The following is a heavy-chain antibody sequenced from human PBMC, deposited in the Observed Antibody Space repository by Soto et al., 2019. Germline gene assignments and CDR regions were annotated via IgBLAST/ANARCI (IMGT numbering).Heavy chain of an antibody. Sequence: SETLSLTCAVYGGSFSGYYWSWIRQPPGKGLEWIGEINHSGSTNYNPSLKGRVTISVDTSKNQFSLKLSSVTAADTAVYYCARGYNGGSYRYDFDYWGQGTLVTVSS. V-gene: IGHV4-34*01. D-gene: IGHD1-26*01. CDR3: ARGYNGGSYRYDFDY. CDR2: INHSGST. J-gene: IGHJ4*02. CDR1: GGSFSGYY.